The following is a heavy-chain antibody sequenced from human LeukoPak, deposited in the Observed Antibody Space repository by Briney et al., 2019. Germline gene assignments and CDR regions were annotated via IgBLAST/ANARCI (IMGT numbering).Heavy chain of an antibody. CDR1: RGTFSSYA. CDR3: ARSHDSSGGNWFDP. J-gene: IGHJ5*02. D-gene: IGHD3-22*01. Sequence: SVKVSCKASRGTFSSYAISWVRQAPGQGLEWMGRIIPILGIANYAQKFQGRVTITADKSTSTAYMELSRLRSEDTAVYYCARSHDSSGGNWFDPWGQGTLVTVSS. CDR2: IIPILGIA. V-gene: IGHV1-69*04.